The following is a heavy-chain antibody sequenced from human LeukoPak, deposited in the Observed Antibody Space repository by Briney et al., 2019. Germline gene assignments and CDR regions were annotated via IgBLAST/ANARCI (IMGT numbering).Heavy chain of an antibody. J-gene: IGHJ4*02. V-gene: IGHV1-2*06. D-gene: IGHD6-13*01. Sequence: TVSFXASGYXFTVYYMHWVRQAPGQGLEWMGRINPNSGGTNYAQKFQGRVTMTRDTSISTAYMELSRLRSDDTAVYYCARGSYSSSWYSSVYWGQGTLVTVSS. CDR3: ARGSYSSSWYSSVY. CDR2: INPNSGGT. CDR1: GYXFTVYY.